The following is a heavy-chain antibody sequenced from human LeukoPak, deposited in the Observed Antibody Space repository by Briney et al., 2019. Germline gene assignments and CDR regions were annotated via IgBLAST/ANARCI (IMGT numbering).Heavy chain of an antibody. V-gene: IGHV1-8*03. CDR2: MNPNSGNT. Sequence: GASVKVSCKASGYTFTGYYMHWVRQATGQGLEWMGWMNPNSGNTGYAQKFQGRVTITRNTSISTAYMELSSLRSEDTAVYYCARVLLWFGESLDAFDIWGQGTMVTVSS. D-gene: IGHD3-10*01. J-gene: IGHJ3*02. CDR3: ARVLLWFGESLDAFDI. CDR1: GYTFTGYY.